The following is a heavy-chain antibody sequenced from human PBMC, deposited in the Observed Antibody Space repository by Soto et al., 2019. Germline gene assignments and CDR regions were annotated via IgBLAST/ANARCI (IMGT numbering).Heavy chain of an antibody. CDR2: ISTTGTT. J-gene: IGHJ5*02. V-gene: IGHV4-4*07. CDR1: GASISSYF. Sequence: PSATLSLTCTDSGASISSYFWTWIRQPAGKGLDWIGRISTTGTTNYNPSLKSRVTMSVDTSENHFSLNLSSVTAADTAVYYCAREAGPDRWFDPWGQGTLVTVSS. CDR3: AREAGPDRWFDP. D-gene: IGHD6-19*01.